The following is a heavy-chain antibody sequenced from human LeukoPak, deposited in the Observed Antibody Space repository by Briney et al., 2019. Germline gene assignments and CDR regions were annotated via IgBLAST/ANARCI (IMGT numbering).Heavy chain of an antibody. J-gene: IGHJ4*02. CDR3: ARGYGSGSNFDY. D-gene: IGHD3-10*01. V-gene: IGHV4-34*01. CDR2: INHSGST. Sequence: PSETLSLTCAVYGGSFSGYYWSWIRQPPGKGLEWIGEINHSGSTNYNPSLKSRVTISVDTSKNQFSLKLSSVTAADTAVYYCARGYGSGSNFDYWGQGTLATVSS. CDR1: GGSFSGYY.